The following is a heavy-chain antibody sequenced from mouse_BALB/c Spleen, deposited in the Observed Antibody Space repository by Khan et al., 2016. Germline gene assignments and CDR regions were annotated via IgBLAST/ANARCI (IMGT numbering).Heavy chain of an antibody. J-gene: IGHJ1*01. CDR3: MRYYGYYCYFDV. CDR1: GFTFSGFW. Sequence: EVQLLETGGGLVQPGGSRGLSCEGSGFTFSGFWMSWVRQTPGKTLEWIGDINSDGSAINYAPSIKDRFTIFRDNDKSTLYLQMSNVRSEDTATYFFMRYYGYYCYFDVWGAGTTVTVSS. V-gene: IGHV11-2*02. CDR2: INSDGSAI. D-gene: IGHD2-2*01.